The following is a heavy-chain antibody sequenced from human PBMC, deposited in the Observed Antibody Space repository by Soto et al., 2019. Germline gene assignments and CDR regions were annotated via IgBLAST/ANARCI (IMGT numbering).Heavy chain of an antibody. CDR2: IIPIFGTA. CDR3: AREEVDTTSPSWV. J-gene: IGHJ4*02. CDR1: GGTVSSYA. V-gene: IGHV1-69*12. Sequence: QVQLVQSGAEVKKPGSSVKVSCKASGGTVSSYAISWVRQAPGQGLEWMGGIIPIFGTANYAQKFQGRVTIPAEESTSTAYMELSSLRSEDTCVYYCAREEVDTTSPSWVWGQGTLVTVSS. D-gene: IGHD5-18*01.